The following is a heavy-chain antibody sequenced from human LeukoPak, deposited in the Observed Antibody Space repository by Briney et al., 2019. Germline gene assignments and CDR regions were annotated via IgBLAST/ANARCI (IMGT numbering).Heavy chain of an antibody. Sequence: PRGSLRLSSAASGFTFSSYWMSWVCHAPGKGLEWVANIKQDGGEKSYMGSVKVRFTVSRDNAKNSLYLQMNSLRAEDTAVYYCAREWNYYGSGIMDVWGKGATVTVSS. CDR2: IKQDGGEK. J-gene: IGHJ6*01. D-gene: IGHD3-10*01. CDR1: GFTFSSYW. V-gene: IGHV3-7*01. CDR3: AREWNYYGSGIMDV.